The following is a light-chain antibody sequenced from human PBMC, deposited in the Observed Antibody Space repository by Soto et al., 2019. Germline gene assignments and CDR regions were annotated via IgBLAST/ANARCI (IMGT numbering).Light chain of an antibody. V-gene: IGKV3-20*01. CDR1: QILSSSY. Sequence: VLTQTPCTLCLSTEQRATFSCRASQILSSSYLACYQQKPGQPPTLLSCGSSRRPTCIPERVRASGSGTDFTLTISSLEPGDCSVYYCQQYGSLPQTFGKGTKGDIK. J-gene: IGKJ1*01. CDR3: QQYGSLPQT. CDR2: GSS.